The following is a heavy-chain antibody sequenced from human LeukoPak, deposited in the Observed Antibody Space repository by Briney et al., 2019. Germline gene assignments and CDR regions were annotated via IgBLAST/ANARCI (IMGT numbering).Heavy chain of an antibody. V-gene: IGHV3-74*01. CDR3: ARESRSGWSDAFDI. Sequence: GGSLRLSCAASGFTVSSYYMHWLRQAPGKELLGVSLINSDGSSTTYAYSVKGRFTSSRDNAKTTVYLPMNSLRAEDTAVYYCARESRSGWSDAFDIWGKGPMVTASS. J-gene: IGHJ3*02. D-gene: IGHD6-19*01. CDR2: INSDGSST. CDR1: GFTVSSYY.